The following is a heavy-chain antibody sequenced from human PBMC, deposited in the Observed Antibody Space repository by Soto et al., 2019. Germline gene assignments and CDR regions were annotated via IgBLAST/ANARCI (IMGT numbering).Heavy chain of an antibody. CDR1: GYSFTSYW. V-gene: IGHV5-51*01. CDR2: IYPGDSDT. Sequence: GESLKISCKGSGYSFTSYWIGWVRQMPGKGLECMGIIYPGDSDTRYSPSFQGQVTISADKSISTAYMKWSSLKASDTAMYYCARTAAAGKYYYGMDVWGQGTTVTVSS. D-gene: IGHD6-13*01. CDR3: ARTAAAGKYYYGMDV. J-gene: IGHJ6*02.